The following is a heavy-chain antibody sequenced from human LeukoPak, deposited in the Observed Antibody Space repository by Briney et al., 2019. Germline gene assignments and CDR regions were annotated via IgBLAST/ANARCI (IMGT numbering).Heavy chain of an antibody. V-gene: IGHV3-30-3*01. CDR1: GFTFSIYA. Sequence: GGSLRLSCAASGFTFSIYAMHWVRQAPGKGLEWLAGISYNGSNEYYSDSVKGRFTITRDNSKNTVFLQMNSLRAEDTGVYHCARDRGGSGFYYFDYWGQGTLVTVSS. CDR3: ARDRGGSGFYYFDY. D-gene: IGHD2-15*01. J-gene: IGHJ4*02. CDR2: ISYNGSNE.